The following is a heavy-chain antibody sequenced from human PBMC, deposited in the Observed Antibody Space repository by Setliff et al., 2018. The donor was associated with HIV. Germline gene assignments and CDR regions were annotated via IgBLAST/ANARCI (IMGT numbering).Heavy chain of an antibody. CDR1: GYSISSGYY. J-gene: IGHJ3*02. CDR2: IYHSGST. D-gene: IGHD3-3*01. Sequence: SETLSLTCAVSGYSISSGYYWGWIRQPPGKGLEWIGSIYHSGSTYYKSSLKSRVTISVDTSKNQFSLKLSSVTAADTAVYYCASHRDYYDFWEDAFDIWGQGTMVTVSS. CDR3: ASHRDYYDFWEDAFDI. V-gene: IGHV4-38-2*01.